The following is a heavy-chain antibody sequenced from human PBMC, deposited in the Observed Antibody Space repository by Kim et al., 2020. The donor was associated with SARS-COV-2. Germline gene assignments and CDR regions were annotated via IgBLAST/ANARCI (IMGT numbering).Heavy chain of an antibody. V-gene: IGHV3-21*01. Sequence: GGSLRLSCAASGFTFSSYSMNWVRQAPGKGLEWVSSISSSSSYIYYADSVKGRFTISRDNAKNSLYLQMNSLRAEDTAVYYCARYPQWGGSYTNYYYGMDVWGQGTTVTVSS. CDR2: ISSSSSYI. J-gene: IGHJ6*02. D-gene: IGHD1-26*01. CDR1: GFTFSSYS. CDR3: ARYPQWGGSYTNYYYGMDV.